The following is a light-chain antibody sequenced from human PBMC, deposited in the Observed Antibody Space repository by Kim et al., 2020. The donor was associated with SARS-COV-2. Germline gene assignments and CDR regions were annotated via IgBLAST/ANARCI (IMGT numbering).Light chain of an antibody. CDR2: AAS. CDR1: QNINTY. CDR3: QQSYSLHS. V-gene: IGKV1-39*01. Sequence: SASVGDRVTITCRASQNINTYLNWYQQKPGKAPNLLIYAASSLQSGVPSRFSGSGSGTDFTLTISSLQPEDFATYYCQQSYSLHSFGGGTKVDIK. J-gene: IGKJ4*01.